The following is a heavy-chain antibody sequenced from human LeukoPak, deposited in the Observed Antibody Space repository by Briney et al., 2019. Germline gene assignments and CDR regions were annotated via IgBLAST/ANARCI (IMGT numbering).Heavy chain of an antibody. V-gene: IGHV4-34*01. D-gene: IGHD6-13*01. CDR3: ARMPSDSSSWKTDY. CDR2: INHSGST. J-gene: IGHJ4*02. CDR1: DGSFSGYY. Sequence: SETLSLTCAVYDGSFSGYYWSWIRQPPGKGLEWIGEINHSGSTNYNPSLKSRVTISVDTSKNQFSLKLSSVTAADTAVYYCARMPSDSSSWKTDYWGQGTLVTVSS.